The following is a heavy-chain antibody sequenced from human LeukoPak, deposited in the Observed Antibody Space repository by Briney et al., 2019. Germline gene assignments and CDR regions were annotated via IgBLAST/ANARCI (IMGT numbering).Heavy chain of an antibody. CDR2: MYHSGAT. CDR1: GGSISSSSYY. Sequence: SETLSLTCTVSGGSISSSSYYWGWIRQPPGKGLDWIGSMYHSGATNYNPSLKSRVTISVDTSKNQFSLKLSSVTAADTAVYYCARDYYGSGFMDVWGQGTTVTVSS. CDR3: ARDYYGSGFMDV. D-gene: IGHD3-10*01. J-gene: IGHJ6*02. V-gene: IGHV4-61*01.